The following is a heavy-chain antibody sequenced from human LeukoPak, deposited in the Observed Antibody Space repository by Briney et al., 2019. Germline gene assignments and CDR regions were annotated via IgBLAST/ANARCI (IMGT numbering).Heavy chain of an antibody. Sequence: ASVKVSCKASGYTFTGYYMHWVRQAPGQGLEWMGWINPNSGGTNYAQKFQGGVTMTRDTSISTAYMELRSLRSDDTAVYYCASPPTQGGGSGSYSFQHWGQGTLVTVSS. CDR1: GYTFTGYY. CDR2: INPNSGGT. J-gene: IGHJ1*01. D-gene: IGHD3-10*01. V-gene: IGHV1-2*02. CDR3: ASPPTQGGGSGSYSFQH.